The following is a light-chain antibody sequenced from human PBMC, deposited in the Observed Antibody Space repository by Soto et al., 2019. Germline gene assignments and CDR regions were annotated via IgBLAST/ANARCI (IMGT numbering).Light chain of an antibody. J-gene: IGKJ1*01. CDR3: QQYGSPGT. CDR2: GAS. V-gene: IGKV3-20*01. CDR1: QSVSNNY. Sequence: EIVLTQSPGTLSRSPGERATLSCRASQSVSNNYLAWYQQKPGQAPRLPIYGASNRATGIPDRFSGSGSGTDFTLTISSLEPEDFAVYYCQQYGSPGTFGQGTKVDIX.